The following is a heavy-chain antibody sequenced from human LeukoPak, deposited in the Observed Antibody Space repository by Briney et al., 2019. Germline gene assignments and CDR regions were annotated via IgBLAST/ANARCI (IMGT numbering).Heavy chain of an antibody. CDR1: GGSISSYY. CDR2: IYYSGST. Sequence: SETLSLTCTVSGGSISSYYWSWIRQPPGKGLEWIGYIYYSGSTNYNPSLKSRVTISVDTSKNQFSLKLNSVTAADTAVYYCARPLAADDAFDIWGQGTMVTVSS. V-gene: IGHV4-59*01. CDR3: ARPLAADDAFDI. D-gene: IGHD6-13*01. J-gene: IGHJ3*02.